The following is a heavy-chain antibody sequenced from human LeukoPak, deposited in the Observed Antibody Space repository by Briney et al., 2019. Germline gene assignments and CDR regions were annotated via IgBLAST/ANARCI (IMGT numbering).Heavy chain of an antibody. V-gene: IGHV1-18*01. Sequence: ASVKVSCKASGYTFTSYGISWVRQAPGQGLEWMGWISAYNGNTSYAQKLQGRVTMTTDTSTSTAYMELRSLRSDDTAVYYCARDGIVPAAINYFDYWGQGTLVTVSS. CDR1: GYTFTSYG. CDR3: ARDGIVPAAINYFDY. CDR2: ISAYNGNT. D-gene: IGHD2-2*01. J-gene: IGHJ4*02.